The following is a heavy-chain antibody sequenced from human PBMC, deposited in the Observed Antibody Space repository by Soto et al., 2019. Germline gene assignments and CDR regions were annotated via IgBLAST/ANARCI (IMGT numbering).Heavy chain of an antibody. CDR1: GFTFSSYA. CDR2: ISYDGSST. Sequence: QVQLVESGGGVVQPGRSLRLSCAASGFTFSSYAMNWVRQAPGKGLEWVALISYDGSSTYYADSVKGRFTISRDGSKNTLFLPMTSLGAADTAVYYWGRCTSTGCHLGSDYWGQGTLVTVAS. D-gene: IGHD2-2*01. V-gene: IGHV3-30-3*01. CDR3: GRCTSTGCHLGSDY. J-gene: IGHJ4*02.